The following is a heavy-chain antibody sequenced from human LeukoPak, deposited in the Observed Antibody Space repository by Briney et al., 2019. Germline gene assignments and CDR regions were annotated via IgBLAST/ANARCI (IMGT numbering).Heavy chain of an antibody. CDR3: AREWELRGYYYMDV. Sequence: SETLSLTCTVSGGSISSSSYYWGWIRQPPGKGLEWIGSIYYSGSTYYNPSLKSRVTISVDTSKNQFSLKLSSVTAADTAVYYCAREWELRGYYYMDVWGKGTTVTISS. CDR1: GGSISSSSYY. D-gene: IGHD1-26*01. CDR2: IYYSGST. V-gene: IGHV4-39*07. J-gene: IGHJ6*03.